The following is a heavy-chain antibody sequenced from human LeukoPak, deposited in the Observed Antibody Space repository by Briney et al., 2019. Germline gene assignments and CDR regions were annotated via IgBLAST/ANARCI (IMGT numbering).Heavy chain of an antibody. CDR3: ARAVGYCSGGSCSLDY. V-gene: IGHV4-34*01. CDR1: GGSFSGYY. D-gene: IGHD2-15*01. Sequence: SEALSLTCAVYGGSFSGYYWSWIRQPPGKGLEWIGEINHSGSTNYNPSLKSRVTISVDTSKNQFSLKLSSVTAADTAVYYCARAVGYCSGGSCSLDYWGQGTLVTVSS. J-gene: IGHJ4*02. CDR2: INHSGST.